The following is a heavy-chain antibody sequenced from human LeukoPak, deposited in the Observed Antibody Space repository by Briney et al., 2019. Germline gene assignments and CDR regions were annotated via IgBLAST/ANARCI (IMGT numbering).Heavy chain of an antibody. CDR3: AKRYNSGWRVAFDI. V-gene: IGHV3-30*18. D-gene: IGHD6-19*01. CDR1: GFTFSSYG. J-gene: IGHJ3*02. CDR2: ISYDGSNK. Sequence: GRALRLSCAASGFTFSSYGMHWVRQAPGKGLEWVAVISYDGSNKNYADSVKGRFTISRDNSKNTLCLQMNSLRAEDTAVYYCAKRYNSGWRVAFDIWGQGTMGTVSS.